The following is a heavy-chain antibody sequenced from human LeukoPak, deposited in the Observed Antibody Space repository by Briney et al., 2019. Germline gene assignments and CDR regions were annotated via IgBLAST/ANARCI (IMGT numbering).Heavy chain of an antibody. V-gene: IGHV4-31*03. CDR1: GGSISSGGYY. CDR2: IYYTGST. CDR3: ARLRNYGGKPNLNY. Sequence: PSQTLSLTCTVSGGSISSGGYYWNWIRQHPGKGLEWIGYIYYTGSTYYNPSLKSRLTISVDTSKNQFSLNLRSVTAADTAVYYCARLRNYGGKPNLNYWGQGTLVTVSS. D-gene: IGHD4-23*01. J-gene: IGHJ4*02.